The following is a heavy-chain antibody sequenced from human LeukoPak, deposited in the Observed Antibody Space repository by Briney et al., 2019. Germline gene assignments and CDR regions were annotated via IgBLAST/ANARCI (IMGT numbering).Heavy chain of an antibody. Sequence: GGSLRLSCAASGFTFSSYWMSWVRQAPGKGLEWVANIKQDGSEKYYVDSVKGRFSISRDNAKNSLYLQMNSLRAEDTALYYCARADCSGGSCYSSGIWVYWGQGTLVTVSS. V-gene: IGHV3-7*03. D-gene: IGHD2-15*01. CDR3: ARADCSGGSCYSSGIWVY. CDR1: GFTFSSYW. CDR2: IKQDGSEK. J-gene: IGHJ4*02.